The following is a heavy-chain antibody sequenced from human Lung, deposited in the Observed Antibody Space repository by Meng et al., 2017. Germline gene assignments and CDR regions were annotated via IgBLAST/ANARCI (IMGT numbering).Heavy chain of an antibody. CDR3: SGHIDY. J-gene: IGHJ4*02. CDR2: IWYDGSNK. Sequence: QGQLVGSGGGVVQPGRSLRLSCAASGFTFSSYGMHWVRQAPGKGLEWVAVIWYDGSNKCYADSVKGRFTISRDNSKNTLYLQMNSLKTEDTAVYYCSGHIDYWGQGTLVTVSS. CDR1: GFTFSSYG. D-gene: IGHD5-12*01. V-gene: IGHV3-33*01.